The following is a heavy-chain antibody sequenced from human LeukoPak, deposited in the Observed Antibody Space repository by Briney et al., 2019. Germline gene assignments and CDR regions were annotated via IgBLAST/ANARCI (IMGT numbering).Heavy chain of an antibody. CDR1: GGTLISYA. J-gene: IGHJ4*02. V-gene: IGHV1-69*05. Sequence: SVKVSCKASGGTLISYAISWVRQAPGQGLEWMGRIIPIFGTANYAQKFQGRVTITTDESTSTAYMELSSLRSEDTAVYYCAIFGVVTQRDWGQGTLVTVSS. D-gene: IGHD3-3*01. CDR2: IIPIFGTA. CDR3: AIFGVVTQRD.